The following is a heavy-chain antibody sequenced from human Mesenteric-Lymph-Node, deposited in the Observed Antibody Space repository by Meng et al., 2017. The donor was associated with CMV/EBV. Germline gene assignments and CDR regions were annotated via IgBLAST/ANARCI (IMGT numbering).Heavy chain of an antibody. CDR2: IYPGDSDT. V-gene: IGHV5-51*01. J-gene: IGHJ4*02. CDR3: AIGEVMYSSSFGY. Sequence: KVSCKASGYSFTSYWIGWVRQMPGKGLEWMGIIYPGDSDTRYSPSFQGQVTISADKSISTAYLQWSSLKASDTAMYYCAIGEVMYSSSFGYWGQGTLVTVSS. CDR1: GYSFTSYW. D-gene: IGHD6-6*01.